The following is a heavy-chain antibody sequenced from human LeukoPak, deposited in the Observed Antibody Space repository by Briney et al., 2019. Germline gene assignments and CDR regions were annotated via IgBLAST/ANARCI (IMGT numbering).Heavy chain of an antibody. CDR3: AKGSTDIVVVPAAMGPPFDY. V-gene: IGHV3-30*02. CDR2: IRYDGSNK. J-gene: IGHJ4*02. D-gene: IGHD2-2*01. CDR1: GFTFSSYG. Sequence: PGGSLRLSCAASGFTFSSYGMHWVRQAPGKGLEWVAFIRYDGSNKYYADSVKGRFTISRDNSKNTLYLQMNSLRAEDTAVYYCAKGSTDIVVVPAAMGPPFDYWGQGTLVTVSS.